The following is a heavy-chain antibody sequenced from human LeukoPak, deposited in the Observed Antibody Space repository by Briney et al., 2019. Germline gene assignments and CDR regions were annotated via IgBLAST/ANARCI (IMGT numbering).Heavy chain of an antibody. Sequence: PSETLSLTCTVSGGSISSYYWSWIRQPAGKGLEWIGRIYTSGSTNYNPSLKSRVTMSVDTSKNQFSLRLGSVTAADTAVYYCARARERYSSGWYGFDWFDPWGQGTLVTVSS. D-gene: IGHD6-19*01. CDR3: ARARERYSSGWYGFDWFDP. J-gene: IGHJ5*02. CDR2: IYTSGST. V-gene: IGHV4-4*07. CDR1: GGSISSYY.